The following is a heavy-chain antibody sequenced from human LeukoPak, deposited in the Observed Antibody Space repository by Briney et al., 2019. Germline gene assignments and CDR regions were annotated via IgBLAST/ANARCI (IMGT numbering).Heavy chain of an antibody. CDR3: ARGGYMITFGGVDC. CDR2: ISSSGSTI. V-gene: IGHV3-11*04. CDR1: GFTFSDYY. Sequence: GGSLRLSCAASGFTFSDYYITWIRQSPGKGLEWVSSISSSGSTIYSAGSVKGRFTISRDNAKNSLYLQMNSLRAEDTAVYYCARGGYMITFGGVDCWGQGTLVTVSS. D-gene: IGHD3-16*01. J-gene: IGHJ4*02.